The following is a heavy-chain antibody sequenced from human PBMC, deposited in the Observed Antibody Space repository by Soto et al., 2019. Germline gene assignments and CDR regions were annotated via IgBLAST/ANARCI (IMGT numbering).Heavy chain of an antibody. CDR3: ARERREFGSGRYFWFDP. CDR2: IIPIFGTA. Sequence: QVQLVQSGAEVKKPGSSVKVSCKASGGTFSSYAISWVRQAPGQGLEWMGGIIPIFGTANYAQKFQGRVTRTTGESTSTTYMEMNSVRSEDTAVYYCARERREFGSGRYFWFDPWGQGTLVTVSS. D-gene: IGHD3-10*01. J-gene: IGHJ5*02. V-gene: IGHV1-69*01. CDR1: GGTFSSYA.